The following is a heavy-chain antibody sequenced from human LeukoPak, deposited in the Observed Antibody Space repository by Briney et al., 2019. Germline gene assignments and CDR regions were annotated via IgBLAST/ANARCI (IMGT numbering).Heavy chain of an antibody. V-gene: IGHV4-34*01. Sequence: SETLSLTCAVYGGSFSGYYWSWIRQPPGKGLEGIGEINHSGSTNYNPSLKSRVTISVDTSKNQFSLKLSSVTAADTAVYYCARPYIAVAGRTRDAFDIWGQGTMVTVSS. CDR1: GGSFSGYY. CDR2: INHSGST. CDR3: ARPYIAVAGRTRDAFDI. J-gene: IGHJ3*02. D-gene: IGHD6-19*01.